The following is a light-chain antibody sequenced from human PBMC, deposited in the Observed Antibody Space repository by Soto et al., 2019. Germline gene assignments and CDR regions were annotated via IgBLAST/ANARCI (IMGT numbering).Light chain of an antibody. CDR1: QSVGKY. J-gene: IGKJ1*01. CDR2: DAS. CDR3: QQRGTRPPWT. Sequence: TRSPATLSEAACERTTRSCGASQSVGKYLVWYQQKPGQAPRLLIYDASNRATGIPARFSGSGSGTDFTLTISSLEPEDFAVYYCQQRGTRPPWTFGQGTKVDIK. V-gene: IGKV3-11*01.